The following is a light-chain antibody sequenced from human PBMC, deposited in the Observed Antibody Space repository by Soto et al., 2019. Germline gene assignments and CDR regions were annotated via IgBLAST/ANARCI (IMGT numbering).Light chain of an antibody. Sequence: DIQMTQSPSSVSASVGDRATITCRASQGISSWLAGYEQKPGKAPKILIYAESRWQSRGPSRFSGSGCGTDFPLNISSAQREDFASYYSQQTKSYTTTFGKGTRLDIK. CDR2: AES. CDR1: QGISSW. V-gene: IGKV1D-12*01. J-gene: IGKJ5*01. CDR3: QQTKSYTTT.